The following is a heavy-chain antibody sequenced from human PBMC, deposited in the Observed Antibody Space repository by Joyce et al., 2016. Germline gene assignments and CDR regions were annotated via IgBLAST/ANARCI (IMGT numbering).Heavy chain of an antibody. CDR2: SDDRGRN. CDR3: ARPVYCSVTTCSGPFQI. CDR1: GGSFSNYF. J-gene: IGHJ4*01. V-gene: IGHV4-34*02. D-gene: IGHD2-15*01. Sequence: QVHLQQWGAGLLKPSETLSLTCAVYGGSFSNYFWSWIRQPPGKGLEWIGESDDRGRNKYNPSLKSRVIISIDTSKNQFSLKLSSVAAADTAVYYCARPVYCSVTTCSGPFQIWGQGSLVAVSS.